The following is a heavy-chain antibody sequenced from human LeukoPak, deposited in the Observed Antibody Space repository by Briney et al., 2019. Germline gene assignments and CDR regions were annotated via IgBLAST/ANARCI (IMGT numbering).Heavy chain of an antibody. V-gene: IGHV1-46*01. Sequence: GASVKVSCKASGYTFTIYYMHWVRQAPGQGLEWMGIINPSGGSTSYAQKFQGRVTMTRDMSTSTVYMELSSLRSEDTAVYYCARGARYCSGGSCYPVDYWGQGTLVTVSS. CDR2: INPSGGST. J-gene: IGHJ4*02. CDR3: ARGARYCSGGSCYPVDY. D-gene: IGHD2-15*01. CDR1: GYTFTIYY.